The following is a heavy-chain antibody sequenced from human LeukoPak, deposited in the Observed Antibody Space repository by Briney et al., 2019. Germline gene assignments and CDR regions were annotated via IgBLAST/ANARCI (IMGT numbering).Heavy chain of an antibody. V-gene: IGHV4-61*01. CDR1: GGSISSGSYY. Sequence: PSETLSLTCTVSGGSISSGSYYWSWIRQPPGKGLEWIGYIYYSGSTNYNPSLKSRVTISVDTSENQFSLKLSSVTAADTAVYYCARVTSLAVDVWGKGTTVTVSS. CDR3: ARVTSLAVDV. J-gene: IGHJ6*04. CDR2: IYYSGST. D-gene: IGHD6-19*01.